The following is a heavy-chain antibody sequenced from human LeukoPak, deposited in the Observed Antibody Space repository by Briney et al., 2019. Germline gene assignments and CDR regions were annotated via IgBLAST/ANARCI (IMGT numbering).Heavy chain of an antibody. V-gene: IGHV3-21*01. D-gene: IGHD2-21*02. J-gene: IGHJ4*02. Sequence: GGSLRLSCAASRFTFSTYSMNWVRQAPGKGLEWVSSITSSSIYIYYADSVKGRFTISRDNAKNSLYLQMNSLRAEDTAVYYCARDGSRGNLVTAPDYWGQGTLVTVSS. CDR2: ITSSSIYI. CDR3: ARDGSRGNLVTAPDY. CDR1: RFTFSTYS.